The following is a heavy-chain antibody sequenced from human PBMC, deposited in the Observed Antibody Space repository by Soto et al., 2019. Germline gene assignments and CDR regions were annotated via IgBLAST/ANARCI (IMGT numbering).Heavy chain of an antibody. CDR2: IYYSGST. CDR3: ARRYGGTYDY. D-gene: IGHD2-15*01. V-gene: IGHV4-59*08. Sequence: ETLSLTCTVSGGPISSYYWSWIRQPPGKGLEWIGYIYYSGSTNYNPSLKSRVTISVDTSKNLFSLKLSSVTAADSAVYYCARRYGGTYDYWGQGTLVTSPQ. CDR1: GGPISSYY. J-gene: IGHJ4*02.